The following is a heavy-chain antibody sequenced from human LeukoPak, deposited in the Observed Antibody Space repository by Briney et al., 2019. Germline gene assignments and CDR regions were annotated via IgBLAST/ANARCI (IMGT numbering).Heavy chain of an antibody. V-gene: IGHV4-59*08. CDR2: IYYSGST. Sequence: SETLSLTCTASGCSISNYYMTWIRQPPGKGLEWIGYIYYSGSTYYNPSRKSRVTISVDPSKTQFSLKLTSVTAADPGVYYCARLRGSPHPPINYWGQGTLVTVSS. D-gene: IGHD1-26*01. CDR1: GCSISNYY. CDR3: ARLRGSPHPPINY. J-gene: IGHJ4*02.